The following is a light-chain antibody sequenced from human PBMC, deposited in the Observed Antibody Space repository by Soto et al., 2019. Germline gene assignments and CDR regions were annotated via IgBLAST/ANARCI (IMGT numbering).Light chain of an antibody. CDR3: HQYEISLGLT. CDR2: GTS. J-gene: IGKJ1*01. Sequence: EILLTQSPGTLSLSPGERATLSCRASQRVSSTYLAWYQQKPGQAPRLLIYGTSSRATGIPTRFSGSGSGTDFTLSITRLEPEDFAVYYCHQYEISLGLTFGQGTKVEI. CDR1: QRVSSTY. V-gene: IGKV3-20*01.